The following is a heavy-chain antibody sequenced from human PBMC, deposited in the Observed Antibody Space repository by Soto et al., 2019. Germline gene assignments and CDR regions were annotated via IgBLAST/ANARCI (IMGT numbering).Heavy chain of an antibody. D-gene: IGHD6-13*01. V-gene: IGHV3-23*01. CDR2: ISGSGGST. CDR3: AKDSGSSSWFSEQSNWFDS. J-gene: IGHJ5*01. Sequence: PGGYLRLSCAASGFTFSSYAMSRVRQAPGKGLEWVSAISGSGGSTYYADSVRGRFTISRDNSKNTLYLQMNSLRAEDTAVYYCAKDSGSSSWFSEQSNWFDSWGQGTLVTVSS. CDR1: GFTFSSYA.